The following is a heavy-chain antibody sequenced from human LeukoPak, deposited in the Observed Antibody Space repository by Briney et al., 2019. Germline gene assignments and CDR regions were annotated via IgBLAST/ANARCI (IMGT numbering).Heavy chain of an antibody. CDR1: GFTFNTYT. Sequence: GSLRLSCAASGFTFNTYTIHWVRQAPGKGLEWVAVISYDGSNRYYADSVKGRFTISRDNARNSLYLQMDSLRDDDTAMYFCTRDLAAVPGPRMDVWGQGTTVTVSS. CDR3: TRDLAAVPGPRMDV. D-gene: IGHD6-19*01. J-gene: IGHJ6*02. V-gene: IGHV3-30-3*01. CDR2: ISYDGSNR.